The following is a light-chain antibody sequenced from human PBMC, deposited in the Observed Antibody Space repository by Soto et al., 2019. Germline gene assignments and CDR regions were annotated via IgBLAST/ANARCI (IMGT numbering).Light chain of an antibody. CDR3: QAWDSSHGV. Sequence: SSELTQPPSVSVSPGQTASITCSGDKLGDKYACWYQQKPGQSPVLVIYQDSKRPSGIPERFSGSNSGNTATLTISGTQAMDEADYYCQAWDSSHGVFGGGTKLTVL. V-gene: IGLV3-1*01. CDR2: QDS. CDR1: KLGDKY. J-gene: IGLJ2*01.